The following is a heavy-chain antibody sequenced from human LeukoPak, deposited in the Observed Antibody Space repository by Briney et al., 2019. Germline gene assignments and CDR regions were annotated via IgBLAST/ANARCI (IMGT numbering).Heavy chain of an antibody. D-gene: IGHD5-18*01. Sequence: GGSLRLSCAASGFSFSSHSMNWVRQAPGKGLEWVSAISGSGGSTYYADSVKGRFTISRDNSKNTLYLQMNSLRAEDTAVYYCAKGIETAQPFDYWGQGTLVTVSS. J-gene: IGHJ4*02. CDR3: AKGIETAQPFDY. CDR2: ISGSGGST. V-gene: IGHV3-23*01. CDR1: GFSFSSHS.